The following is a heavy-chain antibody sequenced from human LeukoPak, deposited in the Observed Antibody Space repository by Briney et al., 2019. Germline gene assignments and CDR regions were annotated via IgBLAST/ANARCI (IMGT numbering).Heavy chain of an antibody. CDR1: GGSISSYY. CDR3: ARSRYYDFWSGYYIPFDY. CDR2: IYYSGST. D-gene: IGHD3-3*01. J-gene: IGHJ4*02. V-gene: IGHV4-59*12. Sequence: SETLSLTCTVSGGSISSYYWSWIRQPPGKGLEWIGYIYYSGSTNYNPSLKSRVTISVDTSKNQFSLKLSSVTAADTAVYYCARSRYYDFWSGYYIPFDYWGQGTLVTVSS.